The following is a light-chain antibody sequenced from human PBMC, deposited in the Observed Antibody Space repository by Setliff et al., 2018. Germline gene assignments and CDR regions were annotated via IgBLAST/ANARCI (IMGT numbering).Light chain of an antibody. CDR1: SSDVGGYNY. CDR2: KVS. V-gene: IGLV2-8*01. CDR3: SSYAGSNTV. Sequence: QSALTQPPSASGSPGQSVTISCTGTSSDVGGYNYVSWYQQHPGKAPKRIIHKVSKRXXXVXXXXXXXXXXXTASLTVSGLQAEDEAHYYCSSYAGSNTVFGGGTKVTVL. J-gene: IGLJ2*01.